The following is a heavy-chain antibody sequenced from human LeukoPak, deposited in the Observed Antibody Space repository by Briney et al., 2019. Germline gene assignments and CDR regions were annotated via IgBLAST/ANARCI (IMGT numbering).Heavy chain of an antibody. D-gene: IGHD5-24*01. CDR3: ARVRRRWLRRGMDV. V-gene: IGHV4-34*01. CDR1: GGSFSGYY. Sequence: SETLSLTCAVYGGSFSGYYWSWIRQPPGKGLEWIGEINHSGSTNYNPSLKSRVTISVDTSKNQFSLKLSSVTAADTAVYYCARVRRRWLRRGMDVWGQGTTVTVPS. J-gene: IGHJ6*02. CDR2: INHSGST.